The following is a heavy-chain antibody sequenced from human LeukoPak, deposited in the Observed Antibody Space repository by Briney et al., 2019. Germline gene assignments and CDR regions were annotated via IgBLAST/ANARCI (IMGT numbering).Heavy chain of an antibody. CDR3: ARADTAMVHSPYYYGMDV. V-gene: IGHV1-69*04. J-gene: IGHJ6*02. D-gene: IGHD5-18*01. Sequence: GASVKVSCKASGGTFSSYAISWVRQAPGQGLEWMGRIIPILGIANYAQKFQGRVTITADKSTSTAYMELSSLRSEDTAVYYCARADTAMVHSPYYYGMDVWGQGTTVTVSS. CDR2: IIPILGIA. CDR1: GGTFSSYA.